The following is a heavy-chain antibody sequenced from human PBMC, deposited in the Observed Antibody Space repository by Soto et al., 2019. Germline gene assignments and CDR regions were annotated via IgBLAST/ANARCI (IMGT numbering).Heavy chain of an antibody. V-gene: IGHV4-31*03. CDR2: IYISGIT. D-gene: IGHD4-17*01. CDR3: AREPTVTTAGYDAFDM. Sequence: QVQLQESGPGLVKPSQTLSLTCSVSGGSITSNTYYWSWIRQHPGKGLEWIGYIYISGITYYNPSRKSRVTISIFTSKNQFSLQLNSVTAADTAVYYCAREPTVTTAGYDAFDMWGQGTMVTVSA. CDR1: GGSITSNTYY. J-gene: IGHJ3*02.